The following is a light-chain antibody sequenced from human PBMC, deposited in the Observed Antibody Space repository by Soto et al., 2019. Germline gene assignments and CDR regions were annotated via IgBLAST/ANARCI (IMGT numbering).Light chain of an antibody. J-gene: IGLJ3*02. V-gene: IGLV2-14*01. Sequence: QSVLTQPASVSGSPGQSITISCTGTSSDVGGYNYVSWYQQHPGKAPKLMIYEVSNRPSGVSNRFSGYKSGNTASLPISGLQHEDEVDYYCTSYTTSTTPRVLGEGTKLTVL. CDR3: TSYTTSTTPRV. CDR1: SSDVGGYNY. CDR2: EVS.